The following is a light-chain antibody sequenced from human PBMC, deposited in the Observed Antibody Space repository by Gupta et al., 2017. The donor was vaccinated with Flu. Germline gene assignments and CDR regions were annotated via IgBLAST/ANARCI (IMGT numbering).Light chain of an antibody. V-gene: IGLV2-14*01. CDR2: EVS. Sequence: QSALTQPASVSGSPGQSITISCTGTSSDVGGYNYVSWYQPHPGKTHKLMIYEVSSRPAGVSNRFSGSKSGNTASLTISALQAEDDADYYCSSYTSSSTYVFGTGTKVTVL. CDR1: SSDVGGYNY. CDR3: SSYTSSSTYV. J-gene: IGLJ1*01.